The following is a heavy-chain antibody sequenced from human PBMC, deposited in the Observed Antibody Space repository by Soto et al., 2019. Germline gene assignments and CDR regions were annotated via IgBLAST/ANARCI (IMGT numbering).Heavy chain of an antibody. J-gene: IGHJ4*02. V-gene: IGHV3-30*18. D-gene: IGHD5-18*01. CDR3: AKDIVRYTYGACDY. CDR2: ISYDGSNK. Sequence: QVQLVESGGAVVQPGKSLRLSCAASGFTFNTYGMYWVRQAPGKGLEWVAAISYDGSNKYHADSVKGRFTIARDNSKNTLYLQMNSLRFEDTAVYYCAKDIVRYTYGACDYWGQGALVTVSS. CDR1: GFTFNTYG.